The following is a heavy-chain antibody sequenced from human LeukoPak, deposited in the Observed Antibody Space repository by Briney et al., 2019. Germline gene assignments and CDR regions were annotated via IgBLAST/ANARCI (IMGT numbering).Heavy chain of an antibody. CDR3: ASLINIVVVIAILLAWFDP. CDR2: ISGSGGST. CDR1: GFTFSSYA. J-gene: IGHJ5*01. V-gene: IGHV3-23*01. Sequence: GGSLRLSCAASGFTFSSYAMSWVRQAPGKGLEWVSAISGSGGSTYYADSVKGRFTISRDNSKNTLYLQMNSLRAEDTAVYYCASLINIVVVIAILLAWFDPSGQGRLVTVSS. D-gene: IGHD2-21*01.